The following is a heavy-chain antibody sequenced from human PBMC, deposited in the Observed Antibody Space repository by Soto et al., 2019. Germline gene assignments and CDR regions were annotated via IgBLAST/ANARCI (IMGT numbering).Heavy chain of an antibody. V-gene: IGHV3-33*01. CDR3: ARDPPSFLYDYVWGSYRPPDY. CDR1: GFTFSSYG. Sequence: GGSLRLSCAASGFTFSSYGMHWVRQAPGKGLEWVAVIWYDGSNKYYADSVKGRFTISRDNSKNTLYLQMNSLRAEDTAVYYCARDPPSFLYDYVWGSYRPPDYWGQGTLVTVSS. J-gene: IGHJ4*02. D-gene: IGHD3-16*02. CDR2: IWYDGSNK.